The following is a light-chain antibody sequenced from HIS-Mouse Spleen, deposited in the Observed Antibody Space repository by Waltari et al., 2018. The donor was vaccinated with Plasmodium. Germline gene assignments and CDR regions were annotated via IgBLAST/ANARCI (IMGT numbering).Light chain of an antibody. CDR3: YSTDSSGNHRV. V-gene: IGLV3-10*01. Sequence: SYELTQPPSVSVSPGQTARSTCSGDELPKKYAYWYQQKSGQPPVLVIYEDSKRPSGIPERFSGSSSGTMATLTISGAQVEDEADYYCYSTDSSGNHRVFGGGTKLTVL. J-gene: IGLJ3*02. CDR2: EDS. CDR1: ELPKKY.